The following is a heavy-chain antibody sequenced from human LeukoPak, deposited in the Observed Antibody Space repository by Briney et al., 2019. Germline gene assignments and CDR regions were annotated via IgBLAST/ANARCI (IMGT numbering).Heavy chain of an antibody. CDR3: ARHNAALLY. J-gene: IGHJ4*02. D-gene: IGHD1-14*01. CDR1: GYSISSGYY. Sequence: PSETLSLTCAVSGYSISSGYYWGWIRQPPGKGLEWIGSIYHSGSTYYNPSLKSRVTISVDTSKNQFSLKLSSVTAADTAVYYCARHNAALLYWGQGPLVPVSS. V-gene: IGHV4-38-2*01. CDR2: IYHSGST.